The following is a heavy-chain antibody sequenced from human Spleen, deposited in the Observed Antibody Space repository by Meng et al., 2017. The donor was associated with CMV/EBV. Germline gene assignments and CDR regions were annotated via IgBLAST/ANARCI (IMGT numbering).Heavy chain of an antibody. V-gene: IGHV4-34*01. CDR3: ARAWGIVGASDS. CDR1: GGSFSSYY. Sequence: SETLSLTCAVYGGSFSSYYWTWIRQSPGRGLEWIGEINHSGGTNYNPSLKSRVTISVDTSKNQFSLKLSSVTAADTAVYYCARAWGIVGASDSWGQGTLVTVSS. CDR2: INHSGGT. J-gene: IGHJ4*02. D-gene: IGHD1-26*01.